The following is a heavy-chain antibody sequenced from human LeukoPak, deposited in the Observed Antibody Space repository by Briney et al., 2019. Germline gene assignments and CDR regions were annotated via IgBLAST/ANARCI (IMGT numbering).Heavy chain of an antibody. D-gene: IGHD6-19*01. V-gene: IGHV5-51*01. J-gene: IGHJ4*02. CDR1: GXSFTSNW. CDR3: ARPAAGTAPYFDY. Sequence: GESLKISCKASGXSFTSNWIVWVRQMPGKGLEWMGIIYPGDSDTRYSPSFQGQVTISVNKSITTAYLQWSSLKASDTAMYFYARPAAGTAPYFDYWGQGTLVTVSS. CDR2: IYPGDSDT.